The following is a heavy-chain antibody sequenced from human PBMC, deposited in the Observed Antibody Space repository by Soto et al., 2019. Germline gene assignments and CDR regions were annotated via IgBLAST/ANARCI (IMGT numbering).Heavy chain of an antibody. CDR2: IYWDDDK. J-gene: IGHJ4*02. D-gene: IGHD1-1*01. Sequence: ITLTESGPPLVKPTQTLTLTCTFSGFSLSTTGVSVGWIRQPPGKALEWLALIYWDDDKRYSPSLKTRLTIPKDTAKHQVVPTITNMDPVDTATYYCARFGMSTTFFDYWGQGTLVTVSS. CDR3: ARFGMSTTFFDY. V-gene: IGHV2-5*02. CDR1: GFSLSTTGVS.